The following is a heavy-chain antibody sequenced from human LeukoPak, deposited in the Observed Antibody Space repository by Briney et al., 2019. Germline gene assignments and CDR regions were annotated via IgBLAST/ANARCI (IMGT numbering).Heavy chain of an antibody. V-gene: IGHV4-59*01. CDR1: GGSISSYY. CDR2: IYYSGST. Sequence: SETLSLTCTVSGGSISSYYWSWIRQPPGKGLEWIGYIYYSGSTNYNPSLKSRVTISVDTSKNQFSLKLSSVTAADTAVYYCARDVDGYSLDRWGQGTLVTVSS. J-gene: IGHJ4*02. D-gene: IGHD5-18*01. CDR3: ARDVDGYSLDR.